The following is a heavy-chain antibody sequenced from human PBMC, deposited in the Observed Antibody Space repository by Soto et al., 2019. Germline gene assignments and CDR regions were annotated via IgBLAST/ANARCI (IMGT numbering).Heavy chain of an antibody. CDR1: GGTFSSYA. CDR2: IIPIFGTA. V-gene: IGHV1-69*06. CDR3: ARASYYYDKRTLGLFDY. Sequence: QVQLVQSGAEVKKPGSSVKVSCKASGGTFSSYAISWVRQAPGQGLEWMGGIIPIFGTANYAQKFQGRVTITADKSTSTAYMELSSLRSEDTAGYYCARASYYYDKRTLGLFDYWGQGTLVTVSS. D-gene: IGHD3-22*01. J-gene: IGHJ4*02.